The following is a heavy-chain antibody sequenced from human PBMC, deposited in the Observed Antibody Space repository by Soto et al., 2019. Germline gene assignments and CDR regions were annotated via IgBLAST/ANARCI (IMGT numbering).Heavy chain of an antibody. CDR1: GFTFTSSA. D-gene: IGHD1-26*01. J-gene: IGHJ4*02. Sequence: SVKVSFKASGFTFTSSAVQLVLQARGQLLEWIGWIVVGSGNTNYAQKFQERVTITRDMSTSTAYMELSSLRSEDTAVYYCAAVVGATPLDYWGQGTLVTVSS. CDR3: AAVVGATPLDY. V-gene: IGHV1-58*01. CDR2: IVVGSGNT.